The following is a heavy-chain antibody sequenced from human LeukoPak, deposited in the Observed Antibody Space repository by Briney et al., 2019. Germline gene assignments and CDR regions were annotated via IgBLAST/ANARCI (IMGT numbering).Heavy chain of an antibody. CDR1: GGTFSSYA. V-gene: IGHV1-69*13. D-gene: IGHD2-2*01. Sequence: SVKVSCKASGGTFSSYAISWVRQVPGQGLEWMGGIIPIFGTANYAQKFQGRVTITADESTSTAYMELSSLRSEDTAVYYCARGGRGVVVPAAEGSYFQHWGQGTLVTVSS. J-gene: IGHJ1*01. CDR2: IIPIFGTA. CDR3: ARGGRGVVVPAAEGSYFQH.